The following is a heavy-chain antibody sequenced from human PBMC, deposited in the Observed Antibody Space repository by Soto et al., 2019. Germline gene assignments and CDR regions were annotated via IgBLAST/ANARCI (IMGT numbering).Heavy chain of an antibody. D-gene: IGHD6-13*01. J-gene: IGHJ4*02. Sequence: ETLSLTCTVSGGSISSSSYYWGWIRQPPGKGLEWIGSIYYSGSTYYNPSLKSRVTISVDTSKNQFSLKLSSVTAADTAVYYCARLKGIAAAGTGWGQGTLVTVSS. CDR1: GGSISSSSYY. CDR3: ARLKGIAAAGTG. V-gene: IGHV4-39*01. CDR2: IYYSGST.